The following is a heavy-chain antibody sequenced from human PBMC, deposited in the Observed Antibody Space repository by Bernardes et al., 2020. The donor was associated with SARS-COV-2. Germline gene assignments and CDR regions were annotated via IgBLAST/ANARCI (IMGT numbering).Heavy chain of an antibody. Sequence: ASVKVSCKASGYTFTTYAISWVRQAPGQGLEWMGWISTYNSDTNYARKFQGRVTMTTDTSTSTAYVELRSLRSDDTAVYYCARDVEDSSRWYASEIDFWGQGTLVTVSS. D-gene: IGHD6-13*01. V-gene: IGHV1-18*01. CDR2: ISTYNSDT. J-gene: IGHJ4*02. CDR1: GYTFTTYA. CDR3: ARDVEDSSRWYASEIDF.